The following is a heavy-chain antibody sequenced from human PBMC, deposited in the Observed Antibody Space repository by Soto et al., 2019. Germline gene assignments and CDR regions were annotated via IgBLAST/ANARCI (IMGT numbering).Heavy chain of an antibody. CDR3: ARDPDIVVVPAAITYYYYYGMDV. Sequence: GGSLRLSCAASGFTFSSYWMHWVRQAPGKGLVWVSRINSDGSSTSYADSVKGRFTISRDNAKNTLYLQMNSLRAEDTAVYYCARDPDIVVVPAAITYYYYYGMDVWGQGTTVTVSS. CDR1: GFTFSSYW. J-gene: IGHJ6*02. D-gene: IGHD2-2*02. CDR2: INSDGSST. V-gene: IGHV3-74*01.